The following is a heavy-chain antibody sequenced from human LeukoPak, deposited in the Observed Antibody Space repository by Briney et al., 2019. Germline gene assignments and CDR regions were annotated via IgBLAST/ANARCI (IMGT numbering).Heavy chain of an antibody. V-gene: IGHV3-23*01. Sequence: QAGGSLRLSCAASGFTFSDYYMSWIRQAPGKGLEWVSAISGSGGSTYYADSVKGRFTISRDNSKNTLYLQMNSLRAEDTAVYYCAGTYYDSSKPPVDVWGKGTTVTISS. D-gene: IGHD3-22*01. CDR3: AGTYYDSSKPPVDV. CDR2: ISGSGGST. CDR1: GFTFSDYY. J-gene: IGHJ6*04.